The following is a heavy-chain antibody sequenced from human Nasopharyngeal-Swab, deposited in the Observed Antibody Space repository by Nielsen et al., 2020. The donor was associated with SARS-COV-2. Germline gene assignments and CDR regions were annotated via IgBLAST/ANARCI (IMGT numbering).Heavy chain of an antibody. CDR1: GYTLTDLG. Sequence: ASVKVSCKISGYTLTDLGMHWVRRGPGKGPEWMGGFDPQEGKAIYAEEFQGRVTMTWNTSITTAYMRLSGLRSDDTAVYYCARMMAGYDGYLQNWGQGTLVTVSS. CDR3: ARMMAGYDGYLQN. J-gene: IGHJ1*01. V-gene: IGHV1-24*01. D-gene: IGHD2-2*03. CDR2: FDPQEGKA.